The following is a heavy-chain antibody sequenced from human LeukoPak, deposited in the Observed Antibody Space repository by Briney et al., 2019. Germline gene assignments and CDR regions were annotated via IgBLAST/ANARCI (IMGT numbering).Heavy chain of an antibody. Sequence: GGSLRLSFAASGXTFSSYWMSWVRQAPGKGLEWVANIKRDGSEKYYVDSVKGRFTISRDNAKNSLYLQMNSLRAEDTALYYCARLGYIDGYGSFDVWGQGTMVTVSS. CDR3: ARLGYIDGYGSFDV. J-gene: IGHJ3*01. V-gene: IGHV3-7*02. CDR1: GXTFSSYW. CDR2: IKRDGSEK. D-gene: IGHD5-18*01.